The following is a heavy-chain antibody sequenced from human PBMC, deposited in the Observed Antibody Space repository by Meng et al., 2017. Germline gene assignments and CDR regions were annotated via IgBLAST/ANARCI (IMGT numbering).Heavy chain of an antibody. CDR3: ATDLYRDWFDP. Sequence: VQLVQAVAEVKKPGCTVKTSCKVSGYTFTDYYMHWVQQAPGKGLEWIGLVDPEDGETIYAEKFQGRVTITADTSTDTAYMELSSLRSEDTAVYYCATDLYRDWFDPWGQGTLVTVSS. V-gene: IGHV1-69-2*01. CDR2: VDPEDGET. CDR1: GYTFTDYY. J-gene: IGHJ5*02. D-gene: IGHD1-26*01.